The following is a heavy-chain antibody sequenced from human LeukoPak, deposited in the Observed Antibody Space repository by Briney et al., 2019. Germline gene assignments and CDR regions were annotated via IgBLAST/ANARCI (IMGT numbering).Heavy chain of an antibody. CDR2: IKSKTDGETT. Sequence: PGGSLRLSCAASEFTFSDAWMSWVRQAPGKGLEWVGRIKSKTDGETTDYAAPVKGRFTISRDDSKNTLYLQMNSLKTEDTALYYCATPRGLRFDHWGQGTLVTVSS. D-gene: IGHD3/OR15-3a*01. CDR3: ATPRGLRFDH. J-gene: IGHJ4*02. V-gene: IGHV3-15*01. CDR1: EFTFSDAW.